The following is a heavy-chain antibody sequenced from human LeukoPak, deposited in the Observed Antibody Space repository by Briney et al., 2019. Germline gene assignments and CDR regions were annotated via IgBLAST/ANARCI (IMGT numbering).Heavy chain of an antibody. D-gene: IGHD2-2*01. Sequence: PGGSLRLSCAASGFTFSSYAMSWVRQAPGKGLEWVSAISGSGGSTYYADSVKGRFTISRDNPKNTLYLQMNSLRAEDTAVYYCAKDGGGYCSSTSCYSDYWGQGTLVTVSS. V-gene: IGHV3-23*01. J-gene: IGHJ4*02. CDR2: ISGSGGST. CDR1: GFTFSSYA. CDR3: AKDGGGYCSSTSCYSDY.